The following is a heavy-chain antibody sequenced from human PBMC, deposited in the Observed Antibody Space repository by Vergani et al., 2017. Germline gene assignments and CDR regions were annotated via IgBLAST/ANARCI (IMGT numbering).Heavy chain of an antibody. Sequence: EVQLVESGGGLVQPGGSLRLSCAASGFTFSSYEMNWVRQAPGKGLEWVSYISSSSSYIYYADSVKGRFTISRDNAKNSLYLQMNSLRAEDTAVYYCAREGWDYGMDVWGQGTTVTVSS. CDR1: GFTFSSYE. CDR2: ISSSSSYI. J-gene: IGHJ6*02. D-gene: IGHD3-16*01. CDR3: AREGWDYGMDV. V-gene: IGHV3-48*03.